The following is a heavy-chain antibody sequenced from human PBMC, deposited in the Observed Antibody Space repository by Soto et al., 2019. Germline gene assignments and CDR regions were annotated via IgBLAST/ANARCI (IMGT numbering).Heavy chain of an antibody. J-gene: IGHJ4*02. Sequence: SETLSLTCAVYGGSFSGYYWSWIRQPPGKGLEWIGEINHSGSTNYNPSLKSRVTISVDTSKNQFSLKLSSVTAADTTVYYCARLYCSGGSCYYYFDYWGQGTLVTVSS. CDR1: GGSFSGYY. V-gene: IGHV4-34*01. CDR2: INHSGST. CDR3: ARLYCSGGSCYYYFDY. D-gene: IGHD2-15*01.